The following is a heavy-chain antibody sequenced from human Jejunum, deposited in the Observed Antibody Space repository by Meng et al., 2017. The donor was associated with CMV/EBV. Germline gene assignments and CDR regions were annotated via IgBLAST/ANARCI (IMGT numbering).Heavy chain of an antibody. J-gene: IGHJ4*02. D-gene: IGHD3-3*01. V-gene: IGHV4-39*07. Sequence: GASLTSSSYYWGWTRQPPGKGLEWIGSIYYSGATYYNPSLNSRITISVDGSQNRFSLKVSSVTAADTAVYYCASHDDYWSGYVDFWGQGTLVTVSS. CDR3: ASHDDYWSGYVDF. CDR1: GASLTSSSYY. CDR2: IYYSGAT.